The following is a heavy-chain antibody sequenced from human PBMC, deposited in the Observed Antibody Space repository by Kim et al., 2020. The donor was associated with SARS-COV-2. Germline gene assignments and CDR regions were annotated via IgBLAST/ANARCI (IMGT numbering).Heavy chain of an antibody. CDR1: GGSISSGDYY. CDR2: IYYSGST. D-gene: IGHD3-22*01. Sequence: SETLSLTCTVSGGSISSGDYYWSWIRQPPGKGLEWIGYIYYSGSTYYNPSLKSRVTLSVDTSKNQFSLKLSSVTAADTAVYYCARDGGEYYDSSGHYMAYWGQGTLVTVSS. V-gene: IGHV4-30-4*01. J-gene: IGHJ4*02. CDR3: ARDGGEYYDSSGHYMAY.